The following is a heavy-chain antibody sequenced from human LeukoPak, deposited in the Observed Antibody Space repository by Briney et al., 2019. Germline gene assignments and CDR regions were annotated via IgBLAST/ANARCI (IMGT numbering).Heavy chain of an antibody. CDR2: IYYSGST. CDR1: GDSISSSNCY. D-gene: IGHD1-26*01. J-gene: IGHJ4*02. Sequence: SETLSLTCTVSGDSISSSNCYWGWIRQPPGKGLEWIGSIYYSGSTYYNPSLKSRVTMSVDTSKNQFSLKLSSVTAADTAVYYCASYWELLGGYFDYWGQGTLVTVSS. V-gene: IGHV4-39*07. CDR3: ASYWELLGGYFDY.